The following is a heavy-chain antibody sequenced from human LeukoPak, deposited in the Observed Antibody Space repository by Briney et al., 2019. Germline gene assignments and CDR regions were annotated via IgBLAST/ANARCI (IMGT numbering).Heavy chain of an antibody. CDR2: INHSGST. V-gene: IGHV4-34*01. CDR3: ARRKDYYFDY. Sequence: SEILSLTCAVYGGSFSGYYWSWIRQPPGKGLEWIGEINHSGSTNYNPSLKSRVTISVDTSKNQFSLKLSSVTAADTAVYYCARRKDYYFDYWGQGTLVTVSS. CDR1: GGSFSGYY. J-gene: IGHJ4*02.